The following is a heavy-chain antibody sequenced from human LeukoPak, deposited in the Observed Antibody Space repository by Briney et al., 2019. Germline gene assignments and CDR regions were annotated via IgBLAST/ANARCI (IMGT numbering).Heavy chain of an antibody. CDR3: ARDQSRSSWYGNNWFDP. Sequence: TGGSLRLSCAASGFTFSSYEMNWVRQAPGKGLEWVSYISSSGSTIYYADSVKGRFTISRDNAKNSLYLQMNSLRAEDTAVYYCARDQSRSSWYGNNWFDPWGQGTLVTVSS. CDR2: ISSSGSTI. CDR1: GFTFSSYE. V-gene: IGHV3-48*03. D-gene: IGHD6-13*01. J-gene: IGHJ5*02.